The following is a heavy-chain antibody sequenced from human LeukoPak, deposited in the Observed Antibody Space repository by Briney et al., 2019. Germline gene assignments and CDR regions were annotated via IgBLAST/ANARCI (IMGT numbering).Heavy chain of an antibody. D-gene: IGHD2/OR15-2a*01. J-gene: IGHJ4*02. CDR1: GGTFSSYA. CDR3: ARASMTPDY. CDR2: INPNSGGT. Sequence: ASVKVSCKASGGTFSSYAISWVRQAPGQGLEWMGWINPNSGGTNYAQKFQGRVTMTRDTSISTAYMELSRLRSDDTAVYYCARASMTPDYWGQGTLVTVSS. V-gene: IGHV1-2*02.